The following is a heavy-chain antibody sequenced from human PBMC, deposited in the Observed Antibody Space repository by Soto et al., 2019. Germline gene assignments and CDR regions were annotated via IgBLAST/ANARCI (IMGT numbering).Heavy chain of an antibody. J-gene: IGHJ3*02. Sequence: GGSLRLSCAASGFTFSSYSMNRVRQAPGKGLEWVSAISGSGGSTYYADSVKGRFTISRDNSKNTLYLQMNSLRAEDTAVYYCAKAMIVVVSPPDAFDIWGQGTMVTVSS. CDR3: AKAMIVVVSPPDAFDI. D-gene: IGHD3-22*01. CDR2: ISGSGGST. CDR1: GFTFSSYS. V-gene: IGHV3-23*01.